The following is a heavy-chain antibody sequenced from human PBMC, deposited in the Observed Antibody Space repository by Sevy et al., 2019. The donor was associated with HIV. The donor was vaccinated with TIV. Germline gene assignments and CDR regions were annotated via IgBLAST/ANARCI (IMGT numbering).Heavy chain of an antibody. D-gene: IGHD2-2*01. CDR1: GGSFSGYY. CDR2: INHSGST. Sequence: SETLSLTCAVYGGSFSGYYWNWIRQSPGKGLEWFGEINHSGSTHYNPSLKSRVTISVDTSKNQFSLRLNSVTAADTAVYYCARAPPVVVVPGAPSWFDPWGQGTLVTVSS. J-gene: IGHJ5*02. CDR3: ARAPPVVVVPGAPSWFDP. V-gene: IGHV4-34*01.